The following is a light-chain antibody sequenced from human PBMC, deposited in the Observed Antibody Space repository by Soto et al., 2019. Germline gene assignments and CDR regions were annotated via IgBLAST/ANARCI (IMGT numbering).Light chain of an antibody. Sequence: EIVLTQSPGTLSFSPGERATLSCRASQSVSSSYLAWYQQKAGQAPRLLIYGASNTATGIPDRFSGSGSGTHFILTISRLEPEDFAVYYCQHYGSSWTFGQGTNVDIK. CDR1: QSVSSSY. CDR2: GAS. CDR3: QHYGSSWT. V-gene: IGKV3-20*01. J-gene: IGKJ1*01.